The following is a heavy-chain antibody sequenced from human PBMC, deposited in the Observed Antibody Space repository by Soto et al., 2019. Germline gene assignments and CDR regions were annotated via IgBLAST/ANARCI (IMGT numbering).Heavy chain of an antibody. CDR1: GGTFSSYT. V-gene: IGHV1-69*02. J-gene: IGHJ4*02. CDR2: LIPIFGIA. D-gene: IGHD3-10*01. CDR3: ASVYDYYGSGSYDYFDY. Sequence: QVQLVQSGAEVKKPGSSVKVSCKASGGTFSSYTISWVRQSPGQGLEWMGRLIPIFGIANYAQKFQGRVTITADKSMSTAYMELSSLRSEDTAVYYCASVYDYYGSGSYDYFDYWGQGTLVTVSS.